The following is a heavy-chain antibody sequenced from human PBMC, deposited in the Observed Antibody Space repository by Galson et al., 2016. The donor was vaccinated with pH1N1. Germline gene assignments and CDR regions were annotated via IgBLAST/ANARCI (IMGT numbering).Heavy chain of an antibody. D-gene: IGHD3-10*01. J-gene: IGHJ3*02. CDR1: GYTFINYG. CDR3: ARDRGVFDI. Sequence: SVKVSCKASGYTFINYGIAWVRQAPGQGPEWMGWISAYDGHTDYAQNFQGRVAMTIDTSTNTANMELRSLRSDDTAVYYCARDRGVFDIWGQGTRVTVSS. V-gene: IGHV1-18*01. CDR2: ISAYDGHT.